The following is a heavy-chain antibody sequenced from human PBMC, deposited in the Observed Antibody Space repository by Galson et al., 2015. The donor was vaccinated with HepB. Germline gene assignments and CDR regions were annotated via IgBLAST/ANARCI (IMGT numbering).Heavy chain of an antibody. CDR3: ANRDWGLVPGG. CDR2: INSDGSGP. CDR1: GFTFSSHA. J-gene: IGHJ4*02. Sequence: SLRLSCAASGFTFSSHAMNWVRQAPGKGLEWVSGINSDGSGPNNADSVRGRFTISRDNSRTTLYLQMNSLRAEDTAVYYCANRDWGLVPGGWGQGSLVTVSS. D-gene: IGHD2-21*01. V-gene: IGHV3-23*01.